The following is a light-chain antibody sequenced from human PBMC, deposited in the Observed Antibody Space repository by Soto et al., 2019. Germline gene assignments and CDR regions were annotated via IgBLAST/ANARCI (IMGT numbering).Light chain of an antibody. V-gene: IGLV2-8*01. CDR1: TSDVGGYNY. CDR2: EVT. J-gene: IGLJ2*01. Sequence: QSVLTQPPSASGSPGQSVNISCTGTTSDVGGYNYVSWYQQHPDKAPKLMIYEVTKRPSGVPDRLSGSKSGNTASLTVSGLQAEDEADYFCSSYAGTNTVLFGGGTKVTVL. CDR3: SSYAGTNTVL.